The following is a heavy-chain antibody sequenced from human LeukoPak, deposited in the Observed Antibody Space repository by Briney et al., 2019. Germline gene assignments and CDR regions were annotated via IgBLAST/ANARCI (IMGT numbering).Heavy chain of an antibody. CDR3: ARAYGDYRYYYYYMDV. V-gene: IGHV4-34*01. Sequence: SETLSLTCAVYGGSFSGYYWSWIRQPPGKGLEWIGEINHSGSTNYNPSLKSRVTISVDTSKNQFSLKLSSVTAADTAVYYCARAYGDYRYYYYYMDVWGKGTTVAVSS. J-gene: IGHJ6*03. D-gene: IGHD4-17*01. CDR1: GGSFSGYY. CDR2: INHSGST.